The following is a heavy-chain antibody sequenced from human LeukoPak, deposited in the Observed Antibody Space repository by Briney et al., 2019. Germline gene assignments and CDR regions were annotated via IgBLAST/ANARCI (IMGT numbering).Heavy chain of an antibody. CDR2: IYASGST. Sequence: SETLSLTCTVSGGSIRSYYWSWIRQPAGKGLEWIGRIYASGSTNANPSLKSRVTMSVATSKNQFSLRLTSVTAADTAVYYCARGYGDIEYWGQGILVTVSS. V-gene: IGHV4-4*07. CDR1: GGSIRSYY. D-gene: IGHD4-17*01. CDR3: ARGYGDIEY. J-gene: IGHJ4*02.